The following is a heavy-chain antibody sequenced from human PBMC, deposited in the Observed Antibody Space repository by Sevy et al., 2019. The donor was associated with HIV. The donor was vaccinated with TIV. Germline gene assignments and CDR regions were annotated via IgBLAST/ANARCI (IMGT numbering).Heavy chain of an antibody. Sequence: GGSLRLSCAASGFTFSSYAMCWVRQAPGKGLEWVSAISGSGGSTYYADSVKGRFTISRDNSKNTLYLQMNSLRAEDTAVYYCAGHCGGDCQTTKTSDNYYYYYYGMDVWGQGTTVTVSS. J-gene: IGHJ6*02. D-gene: IGHD2-21*01. CDR2: ISGSGGST. CDR1: GFTFSSYA. CDR3: AGHCGGDCQTTKTSDNYYYYYYGMDV. V-gene: IGHV3-23*01.